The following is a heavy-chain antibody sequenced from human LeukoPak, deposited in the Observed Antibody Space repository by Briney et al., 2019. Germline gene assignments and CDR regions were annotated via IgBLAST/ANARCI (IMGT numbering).Heavy chain of an antibody. CDR3: AKGYSNGYGV. V-gene: IGHV3-23*01. CDR1: GFTFSSYD. J-gene: IGHJ4*02. CDR2: IGAGSGST. Sequence: GGSLRLSCAASGFTFSSYDMNWVRQAPGKGLEWVSTIGAGSGSTYYADSVKGRFTISRDNSRNTLQLQMNSLRAEDTAVYYCAKGYSNGYGVWGQGTLVTVSS. D-gene: IGHD6-19*01.